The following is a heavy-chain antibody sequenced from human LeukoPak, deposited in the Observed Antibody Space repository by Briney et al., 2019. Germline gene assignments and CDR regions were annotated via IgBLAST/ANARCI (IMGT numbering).Heavy chain of an antibody. D-gene: IGHD4-17*01. Sequence: SETLSLTCTVSGGSISSSYWSWIRQPPGKELEWIGYIYYTGSTTYNPSLKSRVTISVDTSKNQFSLKLRSVTAADTAVYYCARDYGDIPPDWYYDLWGRGTLVTVSS. CDR2: IYYTGST. J-gene: IGHJ2*01. CDR1: GGSISSSY. V-gene: IGHV4-59*01. CDR3: ARDYGDIPPDWYYDL.